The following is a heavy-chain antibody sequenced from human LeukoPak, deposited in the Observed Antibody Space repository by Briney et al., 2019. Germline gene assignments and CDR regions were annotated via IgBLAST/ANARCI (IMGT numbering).Heavy chain of an antibody. D-gene: IGHD2-2*01. CDR3: ARAGYCSSTSCYGDLNWFDP. V-gene: IGHV1-69*05. CDR1: GGTLSSYA. Sequence: GASVKVSCKASGGTLSSYAISWVRQAPGQGLEWMGRIIPIFGTANYAQKFQGRVTITTDESTSTAYMELSSLRSEDTAVYYCARAGYCSSTSCYGDLNWFDPWGQGTLVTVSS. CDR2: IIPIFGTA. J-gene: IGHJ5*02.